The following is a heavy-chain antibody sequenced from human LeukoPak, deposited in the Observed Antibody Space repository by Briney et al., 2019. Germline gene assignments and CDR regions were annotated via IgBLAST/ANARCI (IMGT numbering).Heavy chain of an antibody. CDR1: GFTFSSYA. CDR2: ISYVGTNK. Sequence: GGSLRLSCAASGFTFSSYAMHWVRQAPGKGLEWVAVISYVGTNKYYADSVRGRFTISRDNSKNTLYLQMNSLRAEDTAVYYCAKGPTDYYDSSGYSADYWGQGTLVTVSS. J-gene: IGHJ4*02. CDR3: AKGPTDYYDSSGYSADY. V-gene: IGHV3-30*04. D-gene: IGHD3-22*01.